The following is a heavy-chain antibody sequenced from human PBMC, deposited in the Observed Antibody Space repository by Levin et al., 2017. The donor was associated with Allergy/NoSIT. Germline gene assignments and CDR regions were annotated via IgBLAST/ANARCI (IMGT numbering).Heavy chain of an antibody. CDR2: VYSRGST. J-gene: IGHJ4*02. V-gene: IGHV4-59*08. D-gene: IGHD3-22*01. CDR1: AGSISGYY. Sequence: SETLSLTCTVSAGSISGYYWSWFRQPPGKGLEWIGYVYSRGSTNYNPSLKSRVIMSIDTSKNQFSLELSSVTAADTAVYYCAKRDSSGYYVPWGQGTLVTVSS. CDR3: AKRDSSGYYVP.